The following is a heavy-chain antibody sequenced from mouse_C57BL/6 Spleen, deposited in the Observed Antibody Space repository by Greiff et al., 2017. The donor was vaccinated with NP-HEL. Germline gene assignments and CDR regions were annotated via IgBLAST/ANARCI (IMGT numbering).Heavy chain of an antibody. D-gene: IGHD1-1*01. Sequence: VQLQQSGPELVKPGASVKISCKASGYTFTDYYMNWVKQSHGKSLEWIGDINPNNGGTSYNQKFKGKATLTVDKSSSTAYMELRSLTSEDSAVYYCARSDYYYGSSPFDYWGQGTTLTVSS. CDR3: ARSDYYYGSSPFDY. CDR1: GYTFTDYY. CDR2: INPNNGGT. V-gene: IGHV1-26*01. J-gene: IGHJ2*01.